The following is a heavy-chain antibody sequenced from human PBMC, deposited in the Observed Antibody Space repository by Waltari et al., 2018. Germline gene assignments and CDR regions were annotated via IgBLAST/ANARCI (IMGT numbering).Heavy chain of an antibody. D-gene: IGHD3-3*01. CDR3: AAVGGIFGVVILYGMDV. V-gene: IGHV3-23*01. J-gene: IGHJ6*02. CDR2: IIGSGGST. CDR1: GFTFSSYA. Sequence: EVQLLESGGGLVQPGGSLRLSCAASGFTFSSYAMSWVRRAPGMGWEGVSAIIGSGGSTYYADSGKGRFTISRDNSKNTLYLQMNSLRAEDTAVYYCAAVGGIFGVVILYGMDVWGQGTTVTVSS.